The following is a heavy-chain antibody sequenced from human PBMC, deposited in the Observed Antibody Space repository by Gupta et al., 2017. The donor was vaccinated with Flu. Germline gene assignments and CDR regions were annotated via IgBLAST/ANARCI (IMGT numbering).Heavy chain of an antibody. Sequence: EVQLVESGGGLVQPGGSLRLSCAASGFTFSSYWMSWVRQAPGKGLEWVANIKQDGSEKYYVDSVKGRFTISRDNAKNSLYLQMNSLRAEDTAVYYCARNPGDIQLWCRLSGGTFDYWGQGTLVTVSS. CDR2: IKQDGSEK. CDR3: ARNPGDIQLWCRLSGGTFDY. J-gene: IGHJ4*02. D-gene: IGHD5-18*01. CDR1: GFTFSSYW. V-gene: IGHV3-7*01.